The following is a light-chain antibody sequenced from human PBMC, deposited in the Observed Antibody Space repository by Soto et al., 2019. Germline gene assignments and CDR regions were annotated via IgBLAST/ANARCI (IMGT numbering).Light chain of an antibody. CDR3: QQSYSTSSFT. J-gene: IGKJ3*01. CDR1: QSVSSY. Sequence: EIVLTQSPATLSLSPGERATLSCRASQSVSSYLAWYQQKPGQAPRLLIYDASNRATGIPARFSGSGSGTDFTLTISSLEPEDFAVYYCQQSYSTSSFTFGPGTKVDIK. CDR2: DAS. V-gene: IGKV3-11*01.